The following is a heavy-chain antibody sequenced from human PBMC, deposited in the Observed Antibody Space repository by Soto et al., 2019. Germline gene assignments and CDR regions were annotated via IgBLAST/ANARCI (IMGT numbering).Heavy chain of an antibody. CDR3: ARYPMVRGIMVLGSYGNNDGMDV. V-gene: IGHV6-1*01. CDR1: GDSVSSNSAG. CDR2: TYYRSKWYD. J-gene: IGHJ6*02. Sequence: SQTLSLTCAISGDSVSSNSAGWNWIRQSPSXGLEWLGRTYYRSKWYDDSALSVKSRIAINADTSKNQFSLQFISVTPEDTAVYYCARYPMVRGIMVLGSYGNNDGMDVWGQGTTVTVSS. D-gene: IGHD3-10*01.